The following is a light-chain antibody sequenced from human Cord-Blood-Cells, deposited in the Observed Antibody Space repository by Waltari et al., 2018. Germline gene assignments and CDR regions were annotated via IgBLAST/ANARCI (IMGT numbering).Light chain of an antibody. J-gene: IGLJ2*01. CDR3: CSYAGSSTVV. CDR2: EGS. V-gene: IGLV2-23*01. CDR1: SSDVGSYNL. Sequence: QSALTQPASVSGSPGPSITISCNGTSSDVGSYNLVSWYQQHPGKAPQLMIYEGSKRPSGVSNRFSGSKSGNTASLTISGLQAEDEADYYCCSYAGSSTVVFGGGTKLTVL.